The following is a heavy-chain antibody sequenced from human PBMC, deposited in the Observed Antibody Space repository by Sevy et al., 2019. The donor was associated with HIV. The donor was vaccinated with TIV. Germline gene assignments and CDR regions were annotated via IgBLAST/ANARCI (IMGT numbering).Heavy chain of an antibody. CDR1: GYSISSGYY. CDR2: INHSGST. J-gene: IGHJ4*02. Sequence: SETLSLTCAVSGYSISSGYYWGWIRQPPGKGLGWIGSINHSGSTYYNPSLKSRVTISVDTSKNQFSLKLGSVTAADTAGYYCARGDALGFDYWGQGTLVTVSS. V-gene: IGHV4-38-2*01. D-gene: IGHD3-10*01. CDR3: ARGDALGFDY.